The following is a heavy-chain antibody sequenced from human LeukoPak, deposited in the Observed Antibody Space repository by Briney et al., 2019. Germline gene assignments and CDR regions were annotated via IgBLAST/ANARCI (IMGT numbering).Heavy chain of an antibody. Sequence: PSETLSLTCTVSGASISSYYWSWIRQPAGKGPEWIGRIYTSANTNYSPSFKSRATISIDRSKNQFSLNLPSVTAADTAVYYCARDRIWNDAGHDPFDIWGQGTMVTVSS. J-gene: IGHJ3*02. CDR2: IYTSANT. V-gene: IGHV4-4*07. CDR1: GASISSYY. D-gene: IGHD1-1*01. CDR3: ARDRIWNDAGHDPFDI.